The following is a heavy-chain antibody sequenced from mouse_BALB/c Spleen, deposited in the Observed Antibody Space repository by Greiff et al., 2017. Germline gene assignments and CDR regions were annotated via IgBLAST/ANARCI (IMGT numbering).Heavy chain of an antibody. CDR1: GYTFTDYW. CDR2: IDTSDSYT. CDR3: ARGGNYRYFDV. V-gene: IGHV1-69*01. Sequence: QVQLQQPGAELVMPGASVKMSCKASGYTFTDYWMYWVKQRPGQGLEWIGAIDTSDSYTSYNQKFKGKATLTVDESSSTAYMQLSSLTSEDSAVYYCARGGNYRYFDVWGAGTTVTVSS. D-gene: IGHD2-1*01. J-gene: IGHJ1*01.